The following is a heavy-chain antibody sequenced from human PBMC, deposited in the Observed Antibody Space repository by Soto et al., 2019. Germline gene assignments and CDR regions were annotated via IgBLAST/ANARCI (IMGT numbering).Heavy chain of an antibody. V-gene: IGHV3-21*01. J-gene: IGHJ4*02. Sequence: GSLRLSCAASGFTFSSYSMNWVRQAPGKGLEWVSSISSSSSYIYYADSVKGRFTISRDNAKNSLYLQMNSLRAEDTAVYYCARDTKTPIAAPFHLLIDYWGQGTLVTVSS. CDR3: ARDTKTPIAAPFHLLIDY. CDR1: GFTFSSYS. CDR2: ISSSSSYI. D-gene: IGHD6-13*01.